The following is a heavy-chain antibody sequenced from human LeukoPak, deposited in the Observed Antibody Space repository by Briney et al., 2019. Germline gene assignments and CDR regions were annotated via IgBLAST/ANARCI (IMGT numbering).Heavy chain of an antibody. V-gene: IGHV3-23*01. CDR3: ARDGMSGTDY. CDR1: GFTFSSYA. Sequence: GGSLRLSCAASGFTFSSYAMSWVRQAPGQGLEWVSTISVSGGSTYYADSVKGRFTISRDNSRDTLYLQMNSLGTEDTAVYYCARDGMSGTDYWGQGTLVTVSS. CDR2: ISVSGGST. J-gene: IGHJ4*02. D-gene: IGHD3-3*01.